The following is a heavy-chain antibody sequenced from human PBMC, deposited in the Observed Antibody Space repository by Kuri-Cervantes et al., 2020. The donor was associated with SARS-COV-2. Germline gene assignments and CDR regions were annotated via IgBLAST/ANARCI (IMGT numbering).Heavy chain of an antibody. D-gene: IGHD3-3*01. CDR3: ARQMMSSITIFGVVITRNWFDP. Sequence: SETLSLTCTVSGGSISSSSYYWGWIRQPPGKGLVWNGSIYESGSTYYNPSLKSRVTISVDTSKNQFSLKLSSVTAADTAVYYCARQMMSSITIFGVVITRNWFDPWGQGTPVTVSS. CDR1: GGSISSSSYY. CDR2: IYESGST. V-gene: IGHV4-39*01. J-gene: IGHJ5*01.